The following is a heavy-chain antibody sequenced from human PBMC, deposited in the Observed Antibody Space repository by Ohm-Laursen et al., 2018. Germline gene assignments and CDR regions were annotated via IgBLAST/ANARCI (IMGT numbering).Heavy chain of an antibody. Sequence: TLSLTCAVSGYSISSGYYWGWIRQPPGKGLEWIGSIYHSGSTYYNPSLKSRVTISVDTSKNQFSLKLSSVTAADTAVYYCASLWPSKSLDYWGQGTLVTVSS. CDR3: ASLWPSKSLDY. J-gene: IGHJ4*02. CDR1: GYSISSGYY. V-gene: IGHV4-38-2*01. CDR2: IYHSGST. D-gene: IGHD2-21*01.